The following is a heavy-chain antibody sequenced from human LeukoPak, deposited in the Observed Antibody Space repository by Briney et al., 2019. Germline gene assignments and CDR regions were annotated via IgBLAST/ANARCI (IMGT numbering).Heavy chain of an antibody. CDR2: ISSSGSTI. CDR3: AELGITMIGGV. V-gene: IGHV3-48*03. Sequence: PGGSLRLSCAASGFTFSNYEMNWVRQAPGKGLEWVSYISSSGSTIYYADSVKGRFTISRDNAKNSLYLQMNSLRAEDTAVYYCAELGITMIGGVWGKGTTVTISS. CDR1: GFTFSNYE. J-gene: IGHJ6*04. D-gene: IGHD3-10*02.